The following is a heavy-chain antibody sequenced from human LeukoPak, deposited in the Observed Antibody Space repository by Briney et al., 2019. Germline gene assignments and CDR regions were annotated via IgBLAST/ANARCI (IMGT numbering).Heavy chain of an antibody. CDR1: GFTFSDYY. Sequence: PGGSLRLSCAASGFTFSDYYMSWIRQAPGKGLEWVSAISGSGGSTYYADSVKGRFTISRDNSKNTLYLQMNSLRAEDTAVYYCAKAYAAALDYWGQGTLVTVSS. J-gene: IGHJ4*02. CDR2: ISGSGGST. D-gene: IGHD6-13*01. V-gene: IGHV3-23*01. CDR3: AKAYAAALDY.